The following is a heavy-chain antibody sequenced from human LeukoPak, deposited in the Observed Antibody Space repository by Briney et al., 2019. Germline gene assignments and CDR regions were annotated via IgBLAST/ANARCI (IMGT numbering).Heavy chain of an antibody. CDR2: INPNSGGT. Sequence: ASVKVSCKASGYTFTGYCMHWVRQAPGQGLEWMGWINPNSGGTNYAQKFQGRVTMTRDTSISTAYMEPSRLRSDDTAVYYCARVPVVPAAYYYYYGMDVWGQGTTVTVSS. V-gene: IGHV1-2*02. CDR3: ARVPVVPAAYYYYYGMDV. J-gene: IGHJ6*02. D-gene: IGHD2-2*01. CDR1: GYTFTGYC.